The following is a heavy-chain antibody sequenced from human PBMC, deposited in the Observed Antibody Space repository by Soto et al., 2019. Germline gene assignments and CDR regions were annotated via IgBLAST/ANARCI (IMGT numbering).Heavy chain of an antibody. D-gene: IGHD2-8*01. CDR1: GYSFRSYG. V-gene: IGHV1-18*01. CDR3: GRSSSMLDAGLSDS. CDR2: VSGYNYNT. J-gene: IGHJ5*01. Sequence: GASVEVSCKASGYSFRSYGINWVRQAPGQGLEWIGWVSGYNYNTKYAQKLQGRITVTTDTSTNTAYMELRSLRSDDTAVYYCGRSSSMLDAGLSDSWGRGTLVTVYS.